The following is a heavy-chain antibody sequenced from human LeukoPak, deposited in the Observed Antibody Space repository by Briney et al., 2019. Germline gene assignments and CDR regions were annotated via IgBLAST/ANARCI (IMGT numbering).Heavy chain of an antibody. V-gene: IGHV4-4*07. J-gene: IGHJ6*03. CDR3: ARLQQLVVYPYYYYYMDV. CDR1: GGSISSYY. CDR2: IYTSGST. Sequence: PSETLSLTCTVSGGSISSYYWSWIRQPAGKGLEWIGRIYTSGSTNYNPSLKSRVTMSVDTSKNQFSLKLISVTAADTAVYYCARLQQLVVYPYYYYYMDVWGKGTTVTVSS. D-gene: IGHD6-13*01.